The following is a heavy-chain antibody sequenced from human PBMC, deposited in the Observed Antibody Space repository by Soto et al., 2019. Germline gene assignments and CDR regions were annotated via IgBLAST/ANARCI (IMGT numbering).Heavy chain of an antibody. CDR2: IYASGST. Sequence: QLQLQESGSGLVKPSQTLSLTCAVSVGSISSGGYSWSWIRQPPGKGLERIGYIYASGSTYYNPSLKSRCTISVDRSKNQFSLKLRSVTAAATAVYYCARALGSNSCNSPRNWFDPWGQGTLVTVSS. CDR1: VGSISSGGYS. V-gene: IGHV4-30-2*01. D-gene: IGHD2-15*01. CDR3: ARALGSNSCNSPRNWFDP. J-gene: IGHJ5*02.